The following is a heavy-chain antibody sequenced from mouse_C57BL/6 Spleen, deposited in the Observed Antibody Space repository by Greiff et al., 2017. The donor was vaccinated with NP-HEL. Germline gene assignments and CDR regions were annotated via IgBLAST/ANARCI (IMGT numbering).Heavy chain of an antibody. Sequence: EVHLVESGGGLVKPGGSLKLSCAASGFTFSDYGMHWVRQAPEKGLEWVAYISSGSSTIYYADTVKGRFTISRDNAKNTLFLQMTSLRSEDTAMYYCARKQGYGSTYWYLDVWGTGTTVTVSS. V-gene: IGHV5-17*01. CDR3: ARKQGYGSTYWYLDV. CDR1: GFTFSDYG. J-gene: IGHJ1*03. D-gene: IGHD1-1*01. CDR2: ISSGSSTI.